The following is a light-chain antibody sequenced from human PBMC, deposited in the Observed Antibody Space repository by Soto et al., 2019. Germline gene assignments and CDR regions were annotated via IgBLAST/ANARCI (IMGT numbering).Light chain of an antibody. CDR2: DAS. CDR3: QQRSNLPLT. J-gene: IGKJ4*01. Sequence: EIVLTQSPATLSLSPGERATLSCRASQSVSSYLAWYQQKPGQAPRLLIYDASNRVTGIPARFSGSGSGTDFTLTISSLEPEDFAVYYCQQRSNLPLTFGGGTKVEIK. CDR1: QSVSSY. V-gene: IGKV3-11*01.